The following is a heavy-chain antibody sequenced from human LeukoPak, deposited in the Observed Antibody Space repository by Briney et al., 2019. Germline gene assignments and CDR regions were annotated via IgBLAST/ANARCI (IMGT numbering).Heavy chain of an antibody. D-gene: IGHD5-12*01. Sequence: PGGSLRLSCAASGFTFSSYAMHWVRQAPGKGLEWVAVISYDGSNKYYADSVKGRFTISRDSSKNTLYLQMSSLRPEDTAVYYCARARPSMWIDYWGQGTLVTVSS. CDR1: GFTFSSYA. J-gene: IGHJ4*02. CDR3: ARARPSMWIDY. V-gene: IGHV3-30*04. CDR2: ISYDGSNK.